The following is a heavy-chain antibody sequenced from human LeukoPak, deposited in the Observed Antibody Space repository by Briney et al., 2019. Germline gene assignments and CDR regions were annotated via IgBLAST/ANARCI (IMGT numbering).Heavy chain of an antibody. CDR2: VFWNGVDK. CDR3: SKDISAGGLDV. Sequence: GGSLRLSCVASGFIVNDHAMHWVRHIPGKGLEWVAGVFWNGVDKGYADSVKGRFTIFRDNAKNSMYLPMNSLRIEDTALYYCSKDISAGGLDVWGPGTPVTVSS. CDR1: GFIVNDHA. V-gene: IGHV3-9*01. J-gene: IGHJ6*02. D-gene: IGHD3-16*02.